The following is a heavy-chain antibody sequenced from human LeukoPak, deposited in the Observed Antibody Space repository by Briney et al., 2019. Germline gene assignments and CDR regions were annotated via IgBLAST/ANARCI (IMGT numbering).Heavy chain of an antibody. CDR1: GLTFRTYS. CDR2: ISSGGSTI. Sequence: GGSLRLSCAASGLTFRTYSMNWVRQAPGKGLEWVSYISSGGSTIYYADSVKGRFTISRDNAKNSLYLQMNSLRAEDTAMYYCARDTYGSGNYYNAPLDYWGQGTLVTVSS. CDR3: ARDTYGSGNYYNAPLDY. D-gene: IGHD3-10*01. V-gene: IGHV3-48*01. J-gene: IGHJ4*02.